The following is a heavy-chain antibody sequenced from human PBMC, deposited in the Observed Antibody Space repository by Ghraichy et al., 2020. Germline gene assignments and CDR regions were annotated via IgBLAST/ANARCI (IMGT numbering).Heavy chain of an antibody. Sequence: SETLSLTCTVSGGSISSYWWTWIRLPPGKGLEWIGYIYDSGSTNYNPSLKSRVTISVDTSKKQFSLKLTSLTAADTAVYFCARSRRVTTVTWIDYWGQGRLVTVSS. V-gene: IGHV4-59*01. CDR2: IYDSGST. CDR3: ARSRRVTTVTWIDY. D-gene: IGHD4-17*01. CDR1: GGSISSYW. J-gene: IGHJ4*02.